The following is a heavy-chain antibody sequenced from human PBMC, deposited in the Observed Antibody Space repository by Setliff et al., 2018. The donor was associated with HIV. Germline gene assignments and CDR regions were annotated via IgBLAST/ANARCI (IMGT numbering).Heavy chain of an antibody. CDR3: ARGGATGTTRLDY. J-gene: IGHJ4*02. D-gene: IGHD1-7*01. V-gene: IGHV4-39*02. CDR1: GGSMSSGPFY. Sequence: SETLSLTCSVSGGSMSSGPFYWGWLRQPPGKGLQWIGSISYSDNTFYNLSLTSRVTISMDTSNNELFLRLRSVTAADTAVYYCARGGATGTTRLDYWGQGTLVTVSS. CDR2: ISYSDNT.